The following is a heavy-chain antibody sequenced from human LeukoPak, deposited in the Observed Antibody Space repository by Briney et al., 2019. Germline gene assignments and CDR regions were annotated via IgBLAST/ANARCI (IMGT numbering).Heavy chain of an antibody. V-gene: IGHV1-18*01. D-gene: IGHD6-13*01. Sequence: ASVKVSCKASGYTFTSYGISWVRQAPGQGLEWMGWISAYNGNTNYAQKLQGRVTMTTDTSTSTAYMELRSLRSDDTAVYYCARDVYSSSWSSPPRYFDYWGQGTLVTVSS. J-gene: IGHJ4*02. CDR3: ARDVYSSSWSSPPRYFDY. CDR2: ISAYNGNT. CDR1: GYTFTSYG.